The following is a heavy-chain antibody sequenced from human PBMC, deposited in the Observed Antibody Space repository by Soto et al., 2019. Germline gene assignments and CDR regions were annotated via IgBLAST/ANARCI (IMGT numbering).Heavy chain of an antibody. J-gene: IGHJ4*02. Sequence: QVHLQESGPGRVKPSETLSLTCSVSGGSVYDFYWNWLRQTPGKGLEWIGNIYNNGSTNYNPSLKNRVTISIDTSKNQFSLHLSSVTTADTDMYFCARGHGIYVRFDSWGQGTLVSVSS. CDR3: ARGHGIYVRFDS. D-gene: IGHD3-10*02. CDR2: IYNNGST. CDR1: GGSVYDFY. V-gene: IGHV4-59*02.